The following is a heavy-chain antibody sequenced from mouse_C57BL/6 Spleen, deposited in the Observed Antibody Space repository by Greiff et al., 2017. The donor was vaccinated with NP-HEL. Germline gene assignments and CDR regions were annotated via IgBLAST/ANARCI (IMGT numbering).Heavy chain of an antibody. V-gene: IGHV5-17*01. CDR1: GFTFSDYG. CDR3: ARPDCYLFAY. CDR2: ISSGSSTI. J-gene: IGHJ3*01. Sequence: EVQLVESGGGLVKPGGSLKLSCAASGFTFSDYGMHWVRQAPEKGLEWVAYISSGSSTIYYADTVKGRFTISRDNAKNTLFLQMTSLRSEDTAIYYCARPDCYLFAYWGQGTLVTVSA. D-gene: IGHD2-12*01.